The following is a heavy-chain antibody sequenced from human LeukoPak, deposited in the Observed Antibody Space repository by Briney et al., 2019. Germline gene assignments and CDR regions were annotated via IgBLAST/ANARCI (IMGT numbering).Heavy chain of an antibody. V-gene: IGHV3-30*04. D-gene: IGHD3-10*01. Sequence: GGSLRLSCAASGFTFSSYAMHWVRQAPGKGLEWEAVISYDGSNKYYADSVKGRFTISRDNSKNTLYLQMNSLRAEDTAVYYCARDRYYYGSGMGDVWGQGTTVTVSS. CDR1: GFTFSSYA. CDR3: ARDRYYYGSGMGDV. J-gene: IGHJ6*02. CDR2: ISYDGSNK.